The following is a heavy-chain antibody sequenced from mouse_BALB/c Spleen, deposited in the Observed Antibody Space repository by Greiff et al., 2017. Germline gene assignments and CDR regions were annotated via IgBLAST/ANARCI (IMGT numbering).Heavy chain of an antibody. V-gene: IGHV1S137*01. CDR3: ARGTGPAMDY. D-gene: IGHD4-1*01. CDR2: ISTYYGDA. Sequence: VKLMESGAELVRPGVSVKISCKGSGYTFTDYAMHWVKQSHAKSLEWIGVISTYYGDASYNQKFKGKATMTVDKSSSTAYMELARLTSEDSAIYYCARGTGPAMDYWGQGTSVTVSS. J-gene: IGHJ4*01. CDR1: GYTFTDYA.